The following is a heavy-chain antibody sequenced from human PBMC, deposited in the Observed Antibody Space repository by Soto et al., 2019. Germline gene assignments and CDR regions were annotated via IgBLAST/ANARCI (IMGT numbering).Heavy chain of an antibody. V-gene: IGHV1-18*04. Sequence: ASVKVSCKASGYTFTNHGISWVRQAPGQGLEWVGWISGYNANTKYAQKFQGRVTMSTDTSTNTAYMELRSLRAEDTAVYYCVRGSRDYYDSSGFEYWGQGTLVTVSS. CDR1: GYTFTNHG. CDR3: VRGSRDYYDSSGFEY. D-gene: IGHD3-22*01. CDR2: ISGYNANT. J-gene: IGHJ4*02.